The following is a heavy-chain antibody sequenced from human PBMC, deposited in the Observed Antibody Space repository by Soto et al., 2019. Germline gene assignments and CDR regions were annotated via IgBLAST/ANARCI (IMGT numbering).Heavy chain of an antibody. CDR3: AGPTRDSSWYYFDY. CDR2: ISSSSSYT. V-gene: IGHV3-11*05. Sequence: QVQLVESGGGLVKPGGSLRLSCAASGFTFCDYYMSWIRQAPGKGLEWVSYISSSSSYTNYADSVKGRFTISRDNAKNSLYLQMNSLRAEDTAVYYCAGPTRDSSWYYFDYWGQGTLVTVSS. CDR1: GFTFCDYY. D-gene: IGHD6-13*01. J-gene: IGHJ4*02.